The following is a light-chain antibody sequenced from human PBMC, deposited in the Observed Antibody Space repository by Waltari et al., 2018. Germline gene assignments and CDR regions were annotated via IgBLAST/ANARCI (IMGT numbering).Light chain of an antibody. CDR3: QQYNSYSRT. CDR1: QSISSW. J-gene: IGKJ2*01. CDR2: KAS. V-gene: IGKV1-5*03. Sequence: DIKMTQSPSTLSASVGDRVTITCRASQSISSWLAWYQQKPGKAPKLLIYKASSLESGVPSRLCGSGSCTEVTLTISSLQPDDVATYYCQQYNSYSRTFGQGTKLEIK.